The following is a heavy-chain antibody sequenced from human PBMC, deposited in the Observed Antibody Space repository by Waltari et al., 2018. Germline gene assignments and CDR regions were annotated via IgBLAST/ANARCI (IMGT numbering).Heavy chain of an antibody. CDR3: AREVVTLDYYYYGMDV. D-gene: IGHD2-21*02. CDR1: GGSISSYY. J-gene: IGHJ6*02. CDR2: IYYSGST. V-gene: IGHV4-59*01. Sequence: QVQLQESGPGLVKPSETLSLTCTVSGGSISSYYWSWIRQPPGKGLEWDGYIYYSGSTNSTPALRSRVTIAVDTSKNQFSLKVSSVTAADTAVYYWAREVVTLDYYYYGMDVWGQGTTVTVSS.